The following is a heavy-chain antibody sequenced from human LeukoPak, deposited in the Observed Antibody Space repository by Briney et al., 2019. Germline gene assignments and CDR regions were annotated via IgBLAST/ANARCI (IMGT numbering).Heavy chain of an antibody. Sequence: SETLSLTCTVSGGSISSYYWSWIRQPAGKGLEWIGYIYYSGSTNYNPSLKSRVTISVDTSKNQFSLKLSSVTAADTAVYYCARVYYSSSYDYWYFELWGRGTLVTVSS. J-gene: IGHJ2*01. CDR1: GGSISSYY. CDR2: IYYSGST. D-gene: IGHD6-13*01. CDR3: ARVYYSSSYDYWYFEL. V-gene: IGHV4-59*01.